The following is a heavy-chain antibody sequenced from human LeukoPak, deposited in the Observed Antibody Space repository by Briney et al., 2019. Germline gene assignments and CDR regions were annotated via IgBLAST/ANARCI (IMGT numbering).Heavy chain of an antibody. CDR2: ISNDGNNE. CDR3: TRVLYSSTWSPYS. J-gene: IGHJ5*02. D-gene: IGHD6-13*01. V-gene: IGHV3-30*04. Sequence: GGSLRPFCAASGFTFTNYAMHWVRQAPGKGLEWVAVISNDGNNEFYADSVKGRFTISRDSSKNTLYLQLGSLRAEDTALYYCTRVLYSSTWSPYSWGQGTLVTVSS. CDR1: GFTFTNYA.